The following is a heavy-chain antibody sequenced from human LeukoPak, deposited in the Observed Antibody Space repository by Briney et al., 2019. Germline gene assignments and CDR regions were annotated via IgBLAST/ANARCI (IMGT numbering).Heavy chain of an antibody. D-gene: IGHD3-22*01. Sequence: PGGSLRLSCAASGFTVSSNYMSWVRQAPGKGLEWVSVIYSGGSTYYADSVKGRFTISRDNSKNTLYLQMNSLRAEDTAVYYCARVMAAAAPGTMIVVEAIDYWGQGTLVTVSS. CDR3: ARVMAAAAPGTMIVVEAIDY. CDR2: IYSGGST. J-gene: IGHJ4*02. CDR1: GFTVSSNY. V-gene: IGHV3-66*01.